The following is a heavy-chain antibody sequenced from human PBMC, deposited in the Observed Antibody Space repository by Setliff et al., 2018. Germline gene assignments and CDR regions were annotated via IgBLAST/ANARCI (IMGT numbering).Heavy chain of an antibody. CDR3: ARGINSVSWTPKY. CDR1: GGSISGYY. V-gene: IGHV4-4*08. CDR2: IYTSGNT. D-gene: IGHD6-13*01. J-gene: IGHJ4*02. Sequence: SETLSLTCTVSGGSISGYYWGWIRQPPGKGLEWIGNIYTSGNTNYNPSLKSRMTISLDMSKNQFSLTLRSVTAADTAMYYCARGINSVSWTPKYWGRGTLVTVSS.